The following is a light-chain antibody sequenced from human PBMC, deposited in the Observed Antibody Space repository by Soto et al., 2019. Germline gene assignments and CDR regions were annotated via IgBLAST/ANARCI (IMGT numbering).Light chain of an antibody. CDR3: QQYDSSSPT. CDR1: QNISVW. CDR2: DAS. J-gene: IGKJ2*01. V-gene: IGKV1-5*01. Sequence: DIQLTQSPSSLSASVGDSVTITCRASQNISVWLAWYQQRPGKAPKFLIYDASSLETGVPSRFSGSGSGTEFTLTIRSLQPDDFATYYCQQYDSSSPTFGQGTKVDIK.